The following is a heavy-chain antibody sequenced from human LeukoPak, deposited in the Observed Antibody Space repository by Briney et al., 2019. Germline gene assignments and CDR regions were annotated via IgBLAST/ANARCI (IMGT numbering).Heavy chain of an antibody. D-gene: IGHD6-6*01. V-gene: IGHV3-7*03. CDR1: GFTFSGFW. J-gene: IGHJ3*01. CDR3: ARSSYSSSSSV. CDR2: KNSDGSEG. Sequence: GGSLRLSCAVSGFTFSGFWMSWSRQAPGKGLEWVASKNSDGSEGYYADVVKGRFTISRDNAKNLLYLQINSLRAEDTAVYYCARSSYSSSSSVWGQGTMVTVSS.